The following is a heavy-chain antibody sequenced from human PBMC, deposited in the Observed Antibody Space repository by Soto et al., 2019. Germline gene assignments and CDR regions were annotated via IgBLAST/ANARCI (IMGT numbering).Heavy chain of an antibody. CDR1: GFSLSTSGVG. CDR3: AHKSNYQLQGALDI. V-gene: IGHV2-5*02. Sequence: QITLKESGPPLVKPTQTLTLTCTFSGFSLSTSGVGVGWFRQPPGKALEWLALIYWDDDKRYSPSLKSRLTITKDTSKNQVVLTMTNMDPVDTATYYCAHKSNYQLQGALDIWGQGTMVTVSS. J-gene: IGHJ3*02. CDR2: IYWDDDK. D-gene: IGHD2-2*01.